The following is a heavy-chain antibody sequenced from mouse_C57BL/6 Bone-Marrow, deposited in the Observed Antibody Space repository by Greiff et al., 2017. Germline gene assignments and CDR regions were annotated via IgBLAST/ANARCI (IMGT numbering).Heavy chain of an antibody. CDR3: ARRKVIRPFDY. J-gene: IGHJ2*01. D-gene: IGHD2-4*01. CDR2: INPSTGGT. CDR1: GYSFTGYY. V-gene: IGHV1-42*01. Sequence: EVKLQQSGPELVKPGASVKISCKASGYSFTGYYMNWVKQSPEKSLEWIGEINPSTGGTTYNQKFKAKATLTVDKSSSTAYMQLKSLTSEDSAVYYCARRKVIRPFDYWGQGTTLTVSS.